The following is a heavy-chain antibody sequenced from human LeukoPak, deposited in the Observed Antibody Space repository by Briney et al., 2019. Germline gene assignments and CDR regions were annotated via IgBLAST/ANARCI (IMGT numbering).Heavy chain of an antibody. V-gene: IGHV3-23*01. CDR3: AKSHYYDSSGYYPNAEYFQH. CDR1: GFSFNSHN. D-gene: IGHD3-22*01. J-gene: IGHJ1*01. CDR2: ISGSGGST. Sequence: GGSLRLSCAASGFSFNSHNMNWVRQAPGKGLEWVSAISGSGGSTYYADSVKGRFTISRDNSKNTLYLQMNSLRAEDTAVYYCAKSHYYDSSGYYPNAEYFQHWGQGTLVTVSS.